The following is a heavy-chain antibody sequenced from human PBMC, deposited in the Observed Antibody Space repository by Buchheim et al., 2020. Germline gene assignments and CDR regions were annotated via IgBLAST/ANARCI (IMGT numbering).Heavy chain of an antibody. D-gene: IGHD3-10*01. J-gene: IGHJ6*02. V-gene: IGHV3-7*01. CDR2: IKQDGSEK. CDR3: ARDGPVRGYYGMDV. CDR1: GFTLSSYW. Sequence: EVQLVEPGGGLVQPGGSLRLSCAASGFTLSSYWMSWVRQAPGKGLEWVANIKQDGSEKYYVASVKGRFTISRDNAKNSLYLQMNSLRAEETAVYYCARDGPVRGYYGMDVWGQGTT.